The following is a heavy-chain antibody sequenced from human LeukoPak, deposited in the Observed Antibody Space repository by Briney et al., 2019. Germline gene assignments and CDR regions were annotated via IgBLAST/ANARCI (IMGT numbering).Heavy chain of an antibody. D-gene: IGHD3-3*01. J-gene: IGHJ4*02. V-gene: IGHV3-23*01. CDR2: ISGSGGST. CDR1: GFTFSSYW. Sequence: PGGSLRLSCAASGFTFSSYWMSWVRQAPGKGLEWVSAISGSGGSTYYADSVKGRFTISRDNSKNTLYLQMNSLRAEDTAVYYCAKALHDFRGGLPFDYWGQGTLVTVSS. CDR3: AKALHDFRGGLPFDY.